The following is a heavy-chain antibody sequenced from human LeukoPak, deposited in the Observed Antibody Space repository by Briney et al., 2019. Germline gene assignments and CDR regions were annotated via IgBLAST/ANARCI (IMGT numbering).Heavy chain of an antibody. J-gene: IGHJ4*02. D-gene: IGHD5-12*01. CDR1: GGTFSSYA. CDR3: ARGLGYSGYTVDY. CDR2: IIPIFGTA. Sequence: ASVTVSCKASGGTFSSYAISWVRQAPGQGLEWMGGIIPIFGTANYTQKFQGRVTITADESTSTAYMELSSLRSEDTAVYYCARGLGYSGYTVDYWGQGTLVTVSS. V-gene: IGHV1-69*13.